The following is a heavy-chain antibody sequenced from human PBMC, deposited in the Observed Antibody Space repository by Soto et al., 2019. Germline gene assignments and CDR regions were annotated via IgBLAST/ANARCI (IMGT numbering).Heavy chain of an antibody. Sequence: ASVKVSCKASGYTFNNYDIHWVRQAPGHGLEWMGWMNPNSGNTGYAQNFRGRVTMTQNTAIGTACMELSSLRSDDTATYYCTRAYGAETFDFWGQGTRVTVSS. D-gene: IGHD3-10*01. CDR2: MNPNSGNT. CDR3: TRAYGAETFDF. CDR1: GYTFNNYD. V-gene: IGHV1-8*02. J-gene: IGHJ5*01.